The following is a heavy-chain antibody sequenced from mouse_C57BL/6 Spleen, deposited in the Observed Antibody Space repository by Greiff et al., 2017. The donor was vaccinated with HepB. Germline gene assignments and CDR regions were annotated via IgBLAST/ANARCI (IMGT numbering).Heavy chain of an antibody. V-gene: IGHV1-50*01. CDR1: GYTFTSYW. Sequence: VQLQQPGAELVKPGASVKLSCKASGYTFTSYWMQWVKQRPGQGLEWIGEIDPSDSYTNYNQKFKGKATLTVDTSSSTAYMQLSSLTSEDSAVYYCARGPYGSSRYWYFDVWGTGTTVTVSS. D-gene: IGHD1-1*01. CDR3: ARGPYGSSRYWYFDV. CDR2: IDPSDSYT. J-gene: IGHJ1*03.